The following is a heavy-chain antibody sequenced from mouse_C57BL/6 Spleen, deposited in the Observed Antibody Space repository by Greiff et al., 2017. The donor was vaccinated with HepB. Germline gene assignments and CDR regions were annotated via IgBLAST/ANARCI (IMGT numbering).Heavy chain of an antibody. CDR1: GYAFSSYW. D-gene: IGHD1-1*01. CDR3: AIWVYYGRSFAY. V-gene: IGHV1-80*01. Sequence: VQLQQSGAELVKPGASVKISCKASGYAFSSYWMNWVKQRPGKGLEWIGQIYPGDGDTNYNGKFKGKATLTADTSSSTAYMQLSSLTSEDSAVSFWAIWVYYGRSFAYWGQGTTLTISS. CDR2: IYPGDGDT. J-gene: IGHJ2*01.